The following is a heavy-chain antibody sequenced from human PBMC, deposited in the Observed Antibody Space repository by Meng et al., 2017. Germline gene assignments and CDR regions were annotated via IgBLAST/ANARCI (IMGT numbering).Heavy chain of an antibody. CDR1: GFTFSSYA. D-gene: IGHD6-13*01. V-gene: IGHV3-30*04. J-gene: IGHJ4*02. Sequence: GGSLRLSCAASGFTFSSYAMHWVRQAPGKGLEWVAVISYDGSNKYYADSVKGRFTISRDNSKNTLYLQMNSLRAEDTAVYYCAKDRIAAAGYIDYWGQGTLVTVSS. CDR2: ISYDGSNK. CDR3: AKDRIAAAGYIDY.